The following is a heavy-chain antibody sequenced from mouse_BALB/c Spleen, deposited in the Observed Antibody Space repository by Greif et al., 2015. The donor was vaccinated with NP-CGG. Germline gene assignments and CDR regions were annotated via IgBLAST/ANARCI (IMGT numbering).Heavy chain of an antibody. V-gene: IGHV10-1*02. CDR3: TVVAAMDY. Sequence: DVKLVESGGGLVQPKGSLKLSCAASGFTFNTYAMNWVRQAPGKGSEWVARIRSKSNNYATYYADSVKDRFTISRDDSQSMLYLQMNNLKTEDTAMYYCTVVAAMDYWGQGTSVTVSS. CDR2: IRSKSNNYAT. D-gene: IGHD1-1*01. J-gene: IGHJ4*01. CDR1: GFTFNTYA.